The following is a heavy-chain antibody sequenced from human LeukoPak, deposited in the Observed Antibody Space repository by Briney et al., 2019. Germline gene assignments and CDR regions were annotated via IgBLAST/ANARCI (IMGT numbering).Heavy chain of an antibody. V-gene: IGHV3-7*04. J-gene: IGHJ4*02. CDR3: ARGLQYCSI. Sequence: GGSLRLSCAASGFTFSTYWMSWVRQAPGKGLEWVANIKQDGSEIYYVDSVKGRFAIPRDNAKNSLYLQMNSLRAEDTAVYYCARGLQYCSIWGQGTLVTVSS. CDR1: GFTFSTYW. D-gene: IGHD4-11*01. CDR2: IKQDGSEI.